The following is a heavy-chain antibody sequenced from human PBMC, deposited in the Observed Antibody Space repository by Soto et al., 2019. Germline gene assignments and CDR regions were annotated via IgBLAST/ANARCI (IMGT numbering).Heavy chain of an antibody. V-gene: IGHV3-11*06. Sequence: PGGSLRLSCVASGFTFSNYYMSWIRQAPGKGLEWISYINTESTYIKYADSVRGRFTISRDNAKNSLYLQMNSLRVEDTAVYYCATEGGSYKPFDYWGQGTLVTVSS. CDR1: GFTFSNYY. CDR2: INTESTYI. CDR3: ATEGGSYKPFDY. D-gene: IGHD1-26*01. J-gene: IGHJ4*02.